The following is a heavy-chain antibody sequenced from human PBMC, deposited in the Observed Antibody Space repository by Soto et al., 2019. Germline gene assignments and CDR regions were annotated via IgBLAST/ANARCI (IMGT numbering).Heavy chain of an antibody. CDR1: GGTFSSYA. CDR3: ARSRWLVPSGMDV. D-gene: IGHD6-19*01. J-gene: IGHJ6*02. CDR2: IIPIFGTA. Sequence: SVKVSCKASGGTFSSYAIIWVRQAPGQGLEWMGGIIPIFGTANYAQKFQGRVTITADESTSTAYMELSSLRSEDTAVYYCARSRWLVPSGMDVWGQGTTVTVSS. V-gene: IGHV1-69*13.